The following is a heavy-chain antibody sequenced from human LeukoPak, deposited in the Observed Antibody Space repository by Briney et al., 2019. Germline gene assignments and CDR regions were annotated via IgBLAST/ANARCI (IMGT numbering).Heavy chain of an antibody. CDR1: GFTFGDYA. D-gene: IGHD2-15*01. CDR2: IRSKAYGGTT. Sequence: PGRSLRLSCTASGFTFGDYAMSWVRQAPGKGLEWAGFIRSKAYGGTTEYAASVKGRFTISRDDSKSIAYLQMNSLKTEDTAVYYCTRTRCSGGSCYFDYWGQGTLVTVSS. V-gene: IGHV3-49*04. CDR3: TRTRCSGGSCYFDY. J-gene: IGHJ4*02.